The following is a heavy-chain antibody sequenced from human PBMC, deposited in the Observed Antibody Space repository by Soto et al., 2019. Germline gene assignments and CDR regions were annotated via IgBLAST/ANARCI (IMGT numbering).Heavy chain of an antibody. CDR2: IFSDGSP. CDR1: GASITSGDYY. D-gene: IGHD3-10*01. CDR3: VRTVGSSWFFDL. J-gene: IGHJ2*01. Sequence: QLRQSGPGLVKPPEPLSLTCSVSGASITSGDYYWGWIRQPPGKGLEWIGSIFSDGSPYYNPSLQSRVTFSIDTSRNEFSLKLNSATAADTAVYYCVRTVGSSWFFDLWGRGTLITVSS. V-gene: IGHV4-39*01.